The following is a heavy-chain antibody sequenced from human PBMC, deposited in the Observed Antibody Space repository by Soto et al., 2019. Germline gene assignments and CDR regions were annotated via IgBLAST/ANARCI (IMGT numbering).Heavy chain of an antibody. D-gene: IGHD3-22*01. J-gene: IGHJ5*02. CDR2: ISWNSGTI. CDR3: AKDKYYYDSSGYYLDLLDNWLDP. CDR1: GFTFDEYG. V-gene: IGHV3-9*01. Sequence: GGSLRLSCGASGFTFDEYGMHWVRQAPGKGLEWVSGISWNSGTIGYADSVKGRFTISRDNSKNSLYLQMNSLRAEDTAVYYCAKDKYYYDSSGYYLDLLDNWLDPWGQGTLVTVSS.